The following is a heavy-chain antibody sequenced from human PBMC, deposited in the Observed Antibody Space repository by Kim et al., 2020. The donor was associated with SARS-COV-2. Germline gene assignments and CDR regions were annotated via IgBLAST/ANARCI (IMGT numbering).Heavy chain of an antibody. Sequence: GGSLRLSCAASGLNFSSHVIHWVRQAPGKGLEWVALTSYDEKSKYYAASVKGRFTISRDNSKNVLYLQMNSVRREDTAVYYCAKETDAFDIWGQGTMVTVSS. V-gene: IGHV3-30*18. CDR1: GLNFSSHV. J-gene: IGHJ3*02. CDR2: TSYDEKSK. CDR3: AKETDAFDI.